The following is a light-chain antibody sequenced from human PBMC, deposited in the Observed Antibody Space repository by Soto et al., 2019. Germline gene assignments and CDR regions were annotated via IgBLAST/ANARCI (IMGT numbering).Light chain of an antibody. J-gene: IGLJ1*01. Sequence: QSVLTQPASGSGYPGQSITISCTGTSRDVGAYDFVSWYQQHPGKAPKLMIYDVSNRPSGVSTRFSGSKSGNTASLTISGLQAEDEADYYCGSYTISSSRVFGTGTKLTVL. CDR3: GSYTISSSRV. CDR1: SRDVGAYDF. V-gene: IGLV2-14*03. CDR2: DVS.